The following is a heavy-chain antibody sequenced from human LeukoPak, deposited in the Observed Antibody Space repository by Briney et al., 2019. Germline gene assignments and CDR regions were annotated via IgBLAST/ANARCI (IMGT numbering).Heavy chain of an antibody. CDR3: ARLIAVAGTLSFFDS. CDR1: GGSISGYY. Sequence: PSETLSLTCTVSGGSISGYYWSWIRQPPGKGLECIGYISYSGSTYYNTSLKSRLTISVDTSKNQFSLKLNSVTAADTAVYYCARLIAVAGTLSFFDSWDQGILVTVSS. D-gene: IGHD6-19*01. J-gene: IGHJ4*02. V-gene: IGHV4-59*08. CDR2: ISYSGST.